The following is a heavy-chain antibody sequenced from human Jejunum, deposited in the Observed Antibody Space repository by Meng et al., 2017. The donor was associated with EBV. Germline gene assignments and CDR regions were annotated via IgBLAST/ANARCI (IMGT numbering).Heavy chain of an antibody. V-gene: IGHV3-74*03. J-gene: IGHJ4*02. CDR1: GFTFSTYW. CDR3: ARNYRDY. D-gene: IGHD4-11*01. Sequence: EGQLVGSGGGLVQPGGSLRLSCAASGFTFSTYWMHWVRQTPGKGLEWVSRINNDGSTTQYADSVRGRFTISRDNAKSTLYLQMNSLTAEDTAVYYCARNYRDYWGQGTLVTVSS. CDR2: INNDGSTT.